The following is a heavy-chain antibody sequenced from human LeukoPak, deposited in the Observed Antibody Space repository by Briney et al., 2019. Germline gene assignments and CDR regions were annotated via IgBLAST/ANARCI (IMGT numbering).Heavy chain of an antibody. CDR1: GYTFTTYG. Sequence: ASVKVSCTASGYTFTTYGVSWVRQAPGPGLEWMVWISADNGKTNYAQNVQGRVTMTTDTFTSTAYMELRSLRSDDTAVYYCARDRSGYPYSTYFFDYWGQGTLVTVSS. J-gene: IGHJ4*02. CDR3: ARDRSGYPYSTYFFDY. V-gene: IGHV1-18*01. CDR2: ISADNGKT. D-gene: IGHD3-3*01.